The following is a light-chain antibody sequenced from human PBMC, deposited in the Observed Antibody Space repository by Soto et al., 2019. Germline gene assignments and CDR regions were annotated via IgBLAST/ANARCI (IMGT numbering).Light chain of an antibody. CDR2: DVN. J-gene: IGLJ2*01. CDR1: SSDIGGYDY. Sequence: QSALTQPASGSGSPGQSITLSCTGTSSDIGGYDYVSWYQRHPGKAPKLIIYDVNNRPSGVSNRFSGSKSGNTASLTISGLQAEDEADYYCTSYASGSSHVVFGGGTQLTVL. CDR3: TSYASGSSHVV. V-gene: IGLV2-14*01.